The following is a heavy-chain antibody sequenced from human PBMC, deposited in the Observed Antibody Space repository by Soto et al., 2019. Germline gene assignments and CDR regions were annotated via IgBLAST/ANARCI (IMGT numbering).Heavy chain of an antibody. Sequence: GASVKVSSKASGGTFSSYAISWVRQAPGQGLEWMGGIIPIFGTANYAQKFQGRVTITADESTSTAYMELSSLRSEDTAVYYCARDNEAYDFWSGYYQKHDAFDIWGQGTMVTVSS. J-gene: IGHJ3*02. CDR2: IIPIFGTA. CDR3: ARDNEAYDFWSGYYQKHDAFDI. CDR1: GGTFSSYA. D-gene: IGHD3-3*01. V-gene: IGHV1-69*13.